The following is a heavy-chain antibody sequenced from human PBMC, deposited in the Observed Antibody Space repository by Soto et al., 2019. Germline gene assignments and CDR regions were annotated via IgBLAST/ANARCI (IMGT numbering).Heavy chain of an antibody. J-gene: IGHJ6*02. CDR1: GLPFITYG. Sequence: QVQLVESGGGVVQPGGSLRLSCTTSGLPFITYGWHWVRQAPGRGRERVAIIWYDGSNKYYPDSVKGRFTISRENSKNTLYLQMNSLRAEDTALYYCARADCTGAYCYSWPFNYGVDVWGQGTTVTVSS. V-gene: IGHV3-33*08. D-gene: IGHD2-15*01. CDR3: ARADCTGAYCYSWPFNYGVDV. CDR2: IWYDGSNK.